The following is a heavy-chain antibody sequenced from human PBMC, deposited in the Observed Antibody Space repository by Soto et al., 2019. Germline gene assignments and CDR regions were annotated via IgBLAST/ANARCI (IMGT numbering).Heavy chain of an antibody. CDR2: ISSSSSTI. CDR3: ARLYGDYDSGWYFDL. D-gene: IGHD4-17*01. J-gene: IGHJ2*01. CDR1: GFTFSSYS. Sequence: EVQLVESGGGLVQPGGSLRLSCAASGFTFSSYSMNWVRQAPGKGLEWVSYISSSSSTIYYADSVKGRFTISRDNAKNSLYLQMTSLRDEDTAVYYCARLYGDYDSGWYFDLWGRGTLVTVSS. V-gene: IGHV3-48*02.